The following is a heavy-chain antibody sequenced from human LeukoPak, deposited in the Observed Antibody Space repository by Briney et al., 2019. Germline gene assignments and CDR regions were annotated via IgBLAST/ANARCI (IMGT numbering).Heavy chain of an antibody. Sequence: SETLSLTCAVSGGSISSSNWWSWVRQPPGKGLEWIGEIYHSGSTNYNPSLKRRVTISGEKGKNQFSLKLSSVTAADTAVYYCARGAGGSSWYGIVDYWGQGTLVTVSS. V-gene: IGHV4-4*02. CDR2: IYHSGST. CDR1: GGSISSSNW. D-gene: IGHD6-13*01. J-gene: IGHJ4*02. CDR3: ARGAGGSSWYGIVDY.